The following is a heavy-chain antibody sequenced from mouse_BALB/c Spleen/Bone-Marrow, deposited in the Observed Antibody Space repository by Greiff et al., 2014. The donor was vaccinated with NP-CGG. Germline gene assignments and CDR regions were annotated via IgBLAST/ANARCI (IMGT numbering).Heavy chain of an antibody. D-gene: IGHD1-1*01. CDR2: IDPSDSYT. CDR3: ARDSITTVVATDY. CDR1: GYTFTSYW. J-gene: IGHJ2*01. V-gene: IGHV1-69*02. Sequence: VQLQESGAELVKPGASVKLSCKASGYTFTSYWMHWVKQRPGQGLEWIGEIDPSDSYTNYNQKFKGKATLTVDKSSSTAYMQLSSLTSEDSAVCYCARDSITTVVATDYWGQGTTLTVSS.